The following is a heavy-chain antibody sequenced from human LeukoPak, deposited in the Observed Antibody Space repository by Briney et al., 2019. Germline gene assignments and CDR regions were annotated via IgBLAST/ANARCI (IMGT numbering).Heavy chain of an antibody. Sequence: AGGSLRLSCAASGFTFSSYAMTWVRQAPGKGLEWVSSISGSGGSTYYADSVKGRFTISRDNSKNTLYVQIDSLRADDTAVYYCARVSGPFDSWGQGTLVTVSS. CDR1: GFTFSSYA. CDR2: ISGSGGST. V-gene: IGHV3-23*01. J-gene: IGHJ4*02. CDR3: ARVSGPFDS.